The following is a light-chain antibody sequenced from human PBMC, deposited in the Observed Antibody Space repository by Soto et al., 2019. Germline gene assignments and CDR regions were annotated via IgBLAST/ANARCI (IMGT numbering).Light chain of an antibody. CDR2: KAS. J-gene: IGKJ4*01. Sequence: DIQMTQSPSTLSASVGDRVTITCRASQSITNSKLAWYQHKPGKAPKVLIYKASSLQSGVPSRFSGSGSGTEFTLTISSLQPDEFATYYCQHYHSYPLTFGGGTKVEIK. CDR3: QHYHSYPLT. CDR1: QSITNSK. V-gene: IGKV1-5*03.